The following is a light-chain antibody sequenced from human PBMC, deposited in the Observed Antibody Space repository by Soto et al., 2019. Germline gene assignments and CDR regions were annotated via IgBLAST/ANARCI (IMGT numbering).Light chain of an antibody. J-gene: IGKJ1*01. CDR3: QQYNIYPWT. Sequence: DIQMTQSPSSVSASVGDRVTITCRASQAIDSWLAWYQQKPGEAPKLLIFTGSLLHSGAPSRFSGSGSGTEFTLSISSLQPDDFATYYCQQYNIYPWTFGQGTKVDIK. CDR2: TGS. CDR1: QAIDSW. V-gene: IGKV1D-16*01.